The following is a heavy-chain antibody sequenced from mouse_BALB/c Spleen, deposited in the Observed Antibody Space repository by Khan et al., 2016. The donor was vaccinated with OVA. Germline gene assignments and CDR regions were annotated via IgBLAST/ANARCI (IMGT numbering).Heavy chain of an antibody. D-gene: IGHD2-14*01. CDR2: IWGGGGT. Sequence: QVQLQQSGPGLVAPSQSLSITCTVSGFSLSRYNIHWVRQPPGKGLEWLGMIWGGGGTDYNSTLKSRLSISKDNSKSQVFLKMNSLHTDDTAMYYCARAYYRYDGYYAMDYWGQGTSGTVSS. CDR1: GFSLSRYN. J-gene: IGHJ4*01. CDR3: ARAYYRYDGYYAMDY. V-gene: IGHV2-6-4*01.